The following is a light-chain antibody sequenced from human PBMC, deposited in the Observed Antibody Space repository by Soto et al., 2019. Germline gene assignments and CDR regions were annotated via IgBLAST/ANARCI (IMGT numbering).Light chain of an antibody. CDR2: GAS. Sequence: EIELTQSPGTLSLSPGERATLSCRASQSVSSTYLAWYQQRPGQAPRLLIYGASSRATDIPDRFSGSGSGTDFTLTISRLEPEDFAVYFCQQYGGSPWTFGQGTKVDIK. CDR1: QSVSSTY. J-gene: IGKJ1*01. V-gene: IGKV3-20*01. CDR3: QQYGGSPWT.